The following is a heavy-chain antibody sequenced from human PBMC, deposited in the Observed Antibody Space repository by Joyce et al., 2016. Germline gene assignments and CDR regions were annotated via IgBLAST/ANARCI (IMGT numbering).Heavy chain of an antibody. Sequence: EVQLVESGGGLVQPGGSLRLSCAASGFTFNTYSMNWLRQAPGKGLEWVSYISRSSNTIYYVDSVKGRFTISRDNAKNSLYLQMNSLRAEDTAVYFCARATSYYFYYYMDVWGKGTTVTVSS. CDR2: ISRSSNTI. CDR1: GFTFNTYS. CDR3: ARATSYYFYYYMDV. V-gene: IGHV3-48*01. J-gene: IGHJ6*03.